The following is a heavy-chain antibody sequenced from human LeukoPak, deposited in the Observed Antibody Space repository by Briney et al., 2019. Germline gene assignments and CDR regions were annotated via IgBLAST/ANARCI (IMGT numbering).Heavy chain of an antibody. J-gene: IGHJ4*02. V-gene: IGHV3-30*03. CDR3: ARVPLQYWSSGSSCPDY. CDR1: GSTFSNYG. D-gene: IGHD2-15*01. CDR2: ISNGGRNQ. Sequence: GGSLRLSCAASGSTFSNYGMHSVRHAPSKGLEWVAIISNGGRNQSHADSVKGRFTISGDNSKNTLYLQMNSLRGEDTAVYYCARVPLQYWSSGSSCPDYWGQGTLVSVSS.